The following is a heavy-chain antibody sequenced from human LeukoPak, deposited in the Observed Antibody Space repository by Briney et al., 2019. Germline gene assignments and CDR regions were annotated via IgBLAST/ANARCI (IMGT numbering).Heavy chain of an antibody. Sequence: SETLSLTCTVYGGSFSGYYWSWIRQPPGKGLEWIGEINHSGSTNYNPSLKSRVTISVDTSKNQFSLKLSSVTAADTAVYYCARGGAAAETGGLFDYWGQGTLVTVSS. CDR1: GGSFSGYY. CDR3: ARGGAAAETGGLFDY. D-gene: IGHD6-13*01. CDR2: INHSGST. V-gene: IGHV4-34*01. J-gene: IGHJ4*02.